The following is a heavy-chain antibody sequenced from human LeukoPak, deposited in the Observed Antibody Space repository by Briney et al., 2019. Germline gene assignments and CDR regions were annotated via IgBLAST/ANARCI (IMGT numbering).Heavy chain of an antibody. CDR1: GFTFSSYS. CDR3: ARGMYYYDSSGYHFQH. J-gene: IGHJ1*01. D-gene: IGHD3-22*01. CDR2: ISSSSSYI. V-gene: IGHV3-21*01. Sequence: GGSLRLSCAASGFTFSSYSMNWVRQAPGKGLEWVSSISSSSSYIYYADSVKGRFTISRDNAKNSLYLQMNSLRAEDTAVYYCARGMYYYDSSGYHFQHWGQGTLVTVSS.